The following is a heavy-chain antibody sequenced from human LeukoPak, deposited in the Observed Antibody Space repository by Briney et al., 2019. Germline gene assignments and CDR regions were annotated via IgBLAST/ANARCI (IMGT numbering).Heavy chain of an antibody. CDR3: ARVDWEGSGSYYSDY. V-gene: IGHV3-30*09. CDR2: ISYDGSNK. J-gene: IGHJ4*02. D-gene: IGHD1-26*01. CDR1: GFTFSNYA. Sequence: GRSLRLSCAASGFTFSNYAIHWVRQAPGKGLEWVAVISYDGSNKYYADSVKGRFAISRDNSKNTLFLQMNNLRAEDTAVYYCARVDWEGSGSYYSDYWGQGTLVTVSS.